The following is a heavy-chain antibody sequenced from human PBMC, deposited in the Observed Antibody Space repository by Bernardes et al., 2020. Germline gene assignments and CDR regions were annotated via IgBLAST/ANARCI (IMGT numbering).Heavy chain of an antibody. J-gene: IGHJ4*02. CDR1: GFTVSSNY. CDR3: ARVLLGTYYFDY. Sequence: GGSLRLSCAASGFTVSSNYMSWVRQAPGKGLEWVSIIYSGGGTYYADSVKGRFTISRDNSKNTLYLQMNSLRAEDTAVYYCARVLLGTYYFDYWGQGTLVTVSS. CDR2: IYSGGGT. D-gene: IGHD1-1*01. V-gene: IGHV3-53*01.